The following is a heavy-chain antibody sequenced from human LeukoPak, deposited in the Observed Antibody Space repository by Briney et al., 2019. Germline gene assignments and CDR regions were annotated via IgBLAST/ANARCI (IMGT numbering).Heavy chain of an antibody. J-gene: IGHJ4*02. V-gene: IGHV4-59*01. Sequence: SETLSLTCTVSGGTINTYYWSWIRQPPGKGLEWIGYIYYSGSTNYNPSLKSRVTISVDTSKNQFSLKLSSVTAADTAVYYCARAGWGSPFDYWGQGTLVTVSS. D-gene: IGHD3-16*01. CDR2: IYYSGST. CDR3: ARAGWGSPFDY. CDR1: GGTINTYY.